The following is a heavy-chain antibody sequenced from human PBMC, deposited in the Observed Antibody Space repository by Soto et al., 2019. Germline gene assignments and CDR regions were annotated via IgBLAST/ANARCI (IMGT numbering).Heavy chain of an antibody. CDR3: AIGMTTVTTFDY. D-gene: IGHD4-17*01. J-gene: IGHJ4*02. Sequence: PSETLSLTCAVSGGSISSCGYSWSWIRQPPGKGLEWIGYIYHSGSTYYNPSLKSRVTISVDRSKNQFSLKLSSVTAADTAVYYWAIGMTTVTTFDYWGQGTLFTVAS. V-gene: IGHV4-30-2*01. CDR1: GGSISSCGYS. CDR2: IYHSGST.